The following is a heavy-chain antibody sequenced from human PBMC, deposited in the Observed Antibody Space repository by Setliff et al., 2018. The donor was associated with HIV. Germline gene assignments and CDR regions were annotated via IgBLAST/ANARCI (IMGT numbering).Heavy chain of an antibody. V-gene: IGHV5-51*01. CDR3: ARERGDCSSNTCYGTDY. CDR2: IYPGDSDT. Sequence: GASLKISCKGSGYSFTSYWIGWVRQMPGKGLEWIGIIYPGDSDTRYSPSFQCQVTISADKSISTAYLQWSSLKASDTAMYYCARERGDCSSNTCYGTDYWGQGTLVTVSS. CDR1: GYSFTSYW. J-gene: IGHJ4*02. D-gene: IGHD2-2*01.